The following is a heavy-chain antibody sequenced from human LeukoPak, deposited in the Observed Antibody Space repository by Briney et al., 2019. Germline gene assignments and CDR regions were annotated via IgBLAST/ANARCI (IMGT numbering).Heavy chain of an antibody. CDR1: GFVFRNYF. CDR2: IKNDGSER. J-gene: IGHJ4*02. V-gene: IGHV3-7*01. CDR3: AKESGYCSGGSCYGIDY. Sequence: GGSLRLSCAASGFVFRNYFMSWVRQAPGKGLEWVASIKNDGSERYYVDSVRGRYTISRDNTKNSLFLQMSSLRAEDTAVYYCAKESGYCSGGSCYGIDYWGQGTLVTVSS. D-gene: IGHD2-15*01.